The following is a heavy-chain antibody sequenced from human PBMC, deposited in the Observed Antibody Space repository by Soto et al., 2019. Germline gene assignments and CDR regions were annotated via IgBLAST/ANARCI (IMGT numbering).Heavy chain of an antibody. CDR1: GGTFSSYA. J-gene: IGHJ4*02. CDR2: IIPIFGTA. V-gene: IGHV1-69*13. Sequence: SVKVSCKASGGTFSSYAISWVRQAPGQGLEWMGGIIPIFGTANYAQKFQGRVTITADGSTSTAYMELSSLRSEDTAVYYCARAQYYYDSSGHDYWGQGTLVTVSS. D-gene: IGHD3-22*01. CDR3: ARAQYYYDSSGHDY.